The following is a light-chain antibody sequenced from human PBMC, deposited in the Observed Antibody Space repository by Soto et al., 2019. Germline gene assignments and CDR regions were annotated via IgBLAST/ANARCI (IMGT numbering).Light chain of an antibody. CDR3: SSYAGSSTWV. CDR1: SGDVGGSNS. V-gene: IGLV2-14*01. CDR2: DVN. J-gene: IGLJ3*02. Sequence: QSALTQPASVSGSPGQSITISCTGTSGDVGGSNSVSWYQHHPGKAPKLMIYDVNNRPSGVSNRFSGSKSGNTASLTISGLQPDDEADYYCSSYAGSSTWVFGGGTKLTVL.